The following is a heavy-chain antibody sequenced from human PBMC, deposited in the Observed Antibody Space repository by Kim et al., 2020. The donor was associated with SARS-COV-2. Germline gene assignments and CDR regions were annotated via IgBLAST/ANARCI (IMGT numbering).Heavy chain of an antibody. J-gene: IGHJ4*01. CDR1: GGSFSGYY. V-gene: IGHV4-34*01. D-gene: IGHD2-21*02. CDR2: INHSGST. CDR3: ARGRGYCGGDCYPYYFDY. Sequence: SETLSLTCAVYGGSFSGYYWSWIRQPPGKGLEWIGEINHSGSTNYNPSLKSRVTISVDTSKNQFSLKLSSVTAADTAVYYCARGRGYCGGDCYPYYFDY.